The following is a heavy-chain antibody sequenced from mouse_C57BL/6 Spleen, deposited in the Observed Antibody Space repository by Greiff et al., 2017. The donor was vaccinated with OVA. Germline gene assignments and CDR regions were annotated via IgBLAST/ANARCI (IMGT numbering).Heavy chain of an antibody. CDR2: IRNKANNPAT. J-gene: IGHJ3*01. Sequence: EVKLVESGGGLVQPGGSMKLSCAASGFTFSDAWMDWVRQSPEKGLEWVAEIRNKANNPATYYAESVKGRFTISRAASKSSVYLQMNSLRAEDTGSYYCTPRYGYDEGFAYWGQGTLVTVSA. CDR3: TPRYGYDEGFAY. CDR1: GFTFSDAW. V-gene: IGHV6-6*01. D-gene: IGHD2-2*01.